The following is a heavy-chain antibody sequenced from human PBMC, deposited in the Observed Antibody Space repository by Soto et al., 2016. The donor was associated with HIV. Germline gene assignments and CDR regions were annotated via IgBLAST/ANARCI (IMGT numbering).Heavy chain of an antibody. CDR3: TQPIVVVPAASSYYYYGMDV. D-gene: IGHD2-2*01. V-gene: IGHV3-15*01. J-gene: IGHJ6*02. CDR2: IKSKTDGGTT. Sequence: EVQLVESGGGLVKPGGSLRLSCAASGFTFSNAWMSWVRQAPGKGLEWVGRIKSKTDGGTTDYAAPVKGRFTISRDDSKNTLYLQMNSLKTEDTAVYYCTQPIVVVPAASSYYYYGMDVWGQGTTVTVSS. CDR1: GFTFSNAW.